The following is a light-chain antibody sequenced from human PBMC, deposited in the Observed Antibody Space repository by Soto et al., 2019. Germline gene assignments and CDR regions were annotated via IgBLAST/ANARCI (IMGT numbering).Light chain of an antibody. CDR1: SSDVGADDF. Sequence: QSVLTQPASVSGSPGQSITISCTGTSSDVGADDFVSWYQQHPDKTPKLMIYEVSNRPSGVSNRFSGSKSVNTATLTISGLQAEDEADYYCSSYTSSSPRVFGTGTKLTVL. CDR3: SSYTSSSPRV. J-gene: IGLJ1*01. CDR2: EVS. V-gene: IGLV2-14*03.